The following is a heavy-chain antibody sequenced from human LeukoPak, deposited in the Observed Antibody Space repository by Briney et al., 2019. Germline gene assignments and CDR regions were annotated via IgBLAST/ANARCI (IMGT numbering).Heavy chain of an antibody. J-gene: IGHJ5*02. D-gene: IGHD5-24*01. CDR1: GFTFSSYA. CDR2: ISSNGGST. Sequence: PGGSLRLSCAASGFTFSSYAMHWVRQAPGKGLEYVSAISSNGGSTYYANSVKGRFTISRDNSKNTLYLQMGSLRAEDMAVYYCARRNREGYNYYWFDPWGQGTLVTVSS. V-gene: IGHV3-64*01. CDR3: ARRNREGYNYYWFDP.